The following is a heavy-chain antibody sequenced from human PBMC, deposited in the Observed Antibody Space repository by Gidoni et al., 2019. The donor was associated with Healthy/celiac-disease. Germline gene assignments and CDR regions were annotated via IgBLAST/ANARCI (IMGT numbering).Heavy chain of an antibody. CDR3: ARGLNYYGSGSYYDWFDP. V-gene: IGHV1-8*01. J-gene: IGHJ5*02. Sequence: QVQLVQSGAEVTKPGASVKVSCKAPGYTFTSYAINWVRHVTGQGLEWMGWMNPNSGNTGYAQKFQGRVTMTRNTSISTAYMELSSLRSEDTAVYYCARGLNYYGSGSYYDWFDPWGQGTLVTVSS. D-gene: IGHD3-10*01. CDR1: GYTFTSYA. CDR2: MNPNSGNT.